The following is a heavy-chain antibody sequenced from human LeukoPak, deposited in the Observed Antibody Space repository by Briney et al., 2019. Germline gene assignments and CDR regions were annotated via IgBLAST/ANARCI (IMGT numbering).Heavy chain of an antibody. D-gene: IGHD3-22*01. CDR2: TNGGNGDT. Sequence: WASVRVSCKASGYTFTSYAMHWVRQAPGQRLEWMGWTNGGNGDTKYSQKFQDRVTITRDTSASTAYMELSSLRSEDTALYYCATNSYDSSGVPPYYLDYWGQGTLVTVSS. V-gene: IGHV1-3*01. J-gene: IGHJ4*02. CDR3: ATNSYDSSGVPPYYLDY. CDR1: GYTFTSYA.